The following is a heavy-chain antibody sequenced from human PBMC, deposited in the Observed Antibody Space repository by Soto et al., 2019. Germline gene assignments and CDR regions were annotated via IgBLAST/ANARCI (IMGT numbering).Heavy chain of an antibody. Sequence: ASVKVSCKASGYTFTGYYMHWVRQAPGQGLEWMGWINPNSGGTNYAQKFQGRVTMTRDTSISTAYMELSRLRSDDTAAYYCARGAQSSSWYLGGDYYGMDVWGQGTTVTVSS. D-gene: IGHD6-13*01. V-gene: IGHV1-2*02. CDR3: ARGAQSSSWYLGGDYYGMDV. CDR1: GYTFTGYY. CDR2: INPNSGGT. J-gene: IGHJ6*02.